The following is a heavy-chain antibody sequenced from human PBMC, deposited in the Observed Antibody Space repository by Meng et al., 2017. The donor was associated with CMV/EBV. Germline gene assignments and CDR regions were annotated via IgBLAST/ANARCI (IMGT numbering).Heavy chain of an antibody. CDR3: ARERDIVTGYQDYQYGMDV. Sequence: GGSLRLSCAASGFTFDDYAMHWVRQAPGKGLEWVSGISWNSGSRGYADSVKGRFTISRDNAKNSLYLQMDSLRAEDTAVYYCARERDIVTGYQDYQYGMDVWGQGTTVTVSS. J-gene: IGHJ6*02. V-gene: IGHV3-9*01. D-gene: IGHD3-9*01. CDR1: GFTFDDYA. CDR2: ISWNSGSR.